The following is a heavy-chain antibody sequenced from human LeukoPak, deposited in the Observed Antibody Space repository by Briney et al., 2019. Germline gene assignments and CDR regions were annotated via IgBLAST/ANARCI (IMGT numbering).Heavy chain of an antibody. V-gene: IGHV3-23*01. CDR3: AKDIGSYYDY. D-gene: IGHD3-10*01. J-gene: IGHJ4*02. CDR2: ISGSGGST. Sequence: GGSLRLSCEASGFTFSTFAMIWVRQPPGKGLEWVSAISGSGGSTYYADSVKGRFTISRDNSKNTLYLEMNSLRAEDTAVYYCAKDIGSYYDYWGQGILVTVSS. CDR1: GFTFSTFA.